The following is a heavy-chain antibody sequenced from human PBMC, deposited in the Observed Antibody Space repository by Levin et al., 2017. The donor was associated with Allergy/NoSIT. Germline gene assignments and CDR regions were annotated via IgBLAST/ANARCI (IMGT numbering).Heavy chain of an antibody. CDR3: ARGSGSYPLYYYYGMDV. CDR1: GGSISSYY. D-gene: IGHD1-26*01. CDR2: IYYSGST. J-gene: IGHJ6*02. Sequence: SETLSLTCTVSGGSISSYYWSWIRQPPGKGLEWIGYIYYSGSTNYNPSLKSRVTISVDTSKNQFSLKLSSVTAADTAVYYCARGSGSYPLYYYYGMDVWGQGTTVTVSS. V-gene: IGHV4-59*01.